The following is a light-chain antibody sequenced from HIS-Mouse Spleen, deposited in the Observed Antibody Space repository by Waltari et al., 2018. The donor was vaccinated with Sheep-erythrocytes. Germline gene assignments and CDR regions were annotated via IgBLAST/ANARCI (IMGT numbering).Light chain of an antibody. V-gene: IGLV2-23*01. CDR2: EGS. CDR3: CSYAGSSTPWV. CDR1: SSDVGLYNL. Sequence: QSALTQPASVSGSPGQSITISCTGTSSDVGLYNLVSRYQQHPGKAPKLMIYEGSKRPSGVSNRFSGSKSGNTASLTISGLQAEDEADYYCCSYAGSSTPWVFGGGTKLTVL. J-gene: IGLJ3*02.